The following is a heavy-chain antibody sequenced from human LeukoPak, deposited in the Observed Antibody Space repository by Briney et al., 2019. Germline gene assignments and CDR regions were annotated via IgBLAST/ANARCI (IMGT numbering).Heavy chain of an antibody. CDR1: RFTFRNFW. D-gene: IGHD5-24*01. CDR3: AKDGMATISYYFDY. Sequence: AGLCLRLSCAVSRFTFRNFWLKWFRQAPGKGRVWVANINQDGSEKNYVDSVKGRFTISRDNAENSLYLQMNSLGAEDTAVYYCAKDGMATISYYFDYWGQGTLVTVSS. J-gene: IGHJ4*02. V-gene: IGHV3-7*05. CDR2: INQDGSEK.